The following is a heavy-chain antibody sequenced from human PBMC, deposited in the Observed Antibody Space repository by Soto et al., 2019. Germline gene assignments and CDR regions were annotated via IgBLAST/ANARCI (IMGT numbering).Heavy chain of an antibody. CDR1: GCPFSTYG. Sequence: EVQLVESGGGLVHSGGSLRLSCAASGCPFSTYGINWVRQAPGKGLEWVSYISSSSNTILYADSVKGRFTISRDNAKNLLYLRMNSRVVEDTAVYYCAGDSGYRRGSLTLDCWGQGTLVSVSS. CDR2: ISSSSNTI. V-gene: IGHV3-48*01. CDR3: AGDSGYRRGSLTLDC. D-gene: IGHD6-19*01. J-gene: IGHJ4*02.